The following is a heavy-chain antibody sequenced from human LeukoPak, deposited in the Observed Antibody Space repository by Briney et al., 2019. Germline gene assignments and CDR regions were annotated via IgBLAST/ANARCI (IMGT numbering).Heavy chain of an antibody. Sequence: SETLSLTCAVYGGSFSGYYWSWIRQPPGKGLEWIGEINHSGSTNYNPSLKSRVTISVDTSKNQFSLKLSSVTAADTAVYYCATLRFSAPRSYYYYYMDVWGKGTTVTVSS. CDR3: ATLRFSAPRSYYYYYMDV. CDR1: GGSFSGYY. CDR2: INHSGST. J-gene: IGHJ6*03. D-gene: IGHD5-12*01. V-gene: IGHV4-34*01.